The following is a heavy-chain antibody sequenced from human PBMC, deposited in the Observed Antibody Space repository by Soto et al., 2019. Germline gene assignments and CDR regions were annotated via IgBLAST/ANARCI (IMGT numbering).Heavy chain of an antibody. V-gene: IGHV3-30*18. CDR3: AKGSATFDY. D-gene: IGHD6-25*01. CDR1: GFTFSSYG. CDR2: ISYDGSNK. Sequence: PGGSLRLSCAASGFTFSSYGMHWVRQAPGKGLEWVAVISYDGSNKYYADPVKGRFTISRDNSKNTLYLQMNSLRAEDTAVYYCAKGSATFDYWGQGTLVTVSS. J-gene: IGHJ4*02.